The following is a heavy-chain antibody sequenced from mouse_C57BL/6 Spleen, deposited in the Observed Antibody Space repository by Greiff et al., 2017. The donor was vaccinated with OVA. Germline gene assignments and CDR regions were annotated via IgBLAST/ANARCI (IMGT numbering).Heavy chain of an antibody. V-gene: IGHV6-6*01. CDR1: GFTFSDAW. D-gene: IGHD2-5*01. CDR2: IRNKANNHAT. Sequence: EVKVVESGGGLVQPGGSMKLSCAASGFTFSDAWMDWVRQSPEKGLEWVAEIRNKANNHATYYAESVKGRFTISRDDSKSSVYLQMNSLRAEDTGIYYCTVYSNLFWDYWGQGTTLTVSS. J-gene: IGHJ2*01. CDR3: TVYSNLFWDY.